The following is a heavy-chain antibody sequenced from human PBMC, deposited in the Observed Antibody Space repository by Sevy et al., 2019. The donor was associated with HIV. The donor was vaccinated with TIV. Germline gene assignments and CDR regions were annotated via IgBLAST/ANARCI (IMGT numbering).Heavy chain of an antibody. Sequence: GGSLRLSCVGFGFSLESYWMNWVRQAPGKGLEWVANIKHDVSEIYYVDSVKGRFTVSRDNDRNLVYLQMNNLRVADTALYYCVRAIQSEGSFWGQGTRVTVSS. CDR3: VRAIQSEGSF. CDR2: IKHDVSEI. CDR1: GFSLESYW. J-gene: IGHJ4*02. V-gene: IGHV3-7*01. D-gene: IGHD2-2*02.